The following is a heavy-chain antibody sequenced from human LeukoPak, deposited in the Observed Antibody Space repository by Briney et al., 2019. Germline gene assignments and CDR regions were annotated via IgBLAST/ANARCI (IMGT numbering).Heavy chain of an antibody. D-gene: IGHD3-22*01. CDR1: GFTFRSYA. CDR3: EGTYYYDSSDDY. Sequence: GSLRLSCAASGFTFRSYAMSCVRQAPGKGLEWVLAISGSGTSTYYADSVKGRFTISRDNSKNTLYLQMNSLRAEDTAVYYCEGTYYYDSSDDYWGQGTLVTVSS. V-gene: IGHV3-23*01. CDR2: ISGSGTST. J-gene: IGHJ4*02.